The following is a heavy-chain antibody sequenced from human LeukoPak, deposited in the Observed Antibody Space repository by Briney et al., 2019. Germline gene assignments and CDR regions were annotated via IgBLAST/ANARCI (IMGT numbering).Heavy chain of an antibody. CDR2: IKEDGSIQ. CDR3: ARDVWTGVAVSDY. J-gene: IGHJ4*02. V-gene: IGHV3-7*01. CDR1: GFTFSSYW. Sequence: QPGGSLRLSCVASGFTFSSYWMTWVRQAPGKGLEWLANIKEDGSIQYYPDSVRGRFTISRDNAKTSVYLQLNSLRADDTAVYYCARDVWTGVAVSDYWGQGTLVTVSS. D-gene: IGHD6-19*01.